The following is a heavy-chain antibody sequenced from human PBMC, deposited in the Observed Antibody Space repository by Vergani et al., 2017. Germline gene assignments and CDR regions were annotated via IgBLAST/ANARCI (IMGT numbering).Heavy chain of an antibody. CDR3: AKGGNCTNGVCPIYWYFDL. D-gene: IGHD2-8*01. J-gene: IGHJ2*01. V-gene: IGHV3-23*01. CDR1: GFTFSSYA. Sequence: EVQLLESGGGLVQPGGSLRLSCAASGFTFSSYAMSWVRKAPGKGLEWVSAISGSGGSTYYADAVKGRFTISRDNSKNTLYLQMNSLRAEDTAVYYCAKGGNCTNGVCPIYWYFDLWGRGTLVTVSS. CDR2: ISGSGGST.